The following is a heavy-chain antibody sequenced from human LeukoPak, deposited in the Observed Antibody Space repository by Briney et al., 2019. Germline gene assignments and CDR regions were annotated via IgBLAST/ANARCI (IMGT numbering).Heavy chain of an antibody. CDR1: GYTFTGYY. CDR3: ARLDPQNYYDSSGHDRIDY. Sequence: ASVKVSCKASGYTFTGYYMHWVRQAPGQGLEWMGWINPNSGGTNYAQKFQGRVTMTRDTSISTAYMELSRLRSDDTAVYYCARLDPQNYYDSSGHDRIDYWGQGTLVTVSS. CDR2: INPNSGGT. V-gene: IGHV1-2*02. D-gene: IGHD3-22*01. J-gene: IGHJ4*02.